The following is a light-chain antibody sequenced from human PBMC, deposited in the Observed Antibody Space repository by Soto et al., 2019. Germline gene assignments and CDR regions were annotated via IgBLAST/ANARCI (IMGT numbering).Light chain of an antibody. J-gene: IGLJ2*01. Sequence: QPVLTQSPSASASLGASVKLTCTLSSGHSNYAISWHQQQSEKGPRYLMKLNSDGSHSKGDGIPDRFSGSRPRAERYLTIPRLQAEDEAGYYCQTWGSGIVVFGGGTQLTVL. CDR1: SGHSNYA. CDR3: QTWGSGIVV. CDR2: LNSDGSH. V-gene: IGLV4-69*01.